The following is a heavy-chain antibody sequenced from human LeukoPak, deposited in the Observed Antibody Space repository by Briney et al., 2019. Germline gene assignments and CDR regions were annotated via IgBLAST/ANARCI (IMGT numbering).Heavy chain of an antibody. Sequence: ASVKLSCKASGYTFTGYYMHWVRQAPGQGLEWMGWINPNSGGTNYAQKFQGRVTMTRDTSISTAYMELSRLRSDDTAVYYCARDHCGGDCYSNHWGQGTLVTVSS. V-gene: IGHV1-2*02. J-gene: IGHJ1*01. D-gene: IGHD2-21*01. CDR1: GYTFTGYY. CDR2: INPNSGGT. CDR3: ARDHCGGDCYSNH.